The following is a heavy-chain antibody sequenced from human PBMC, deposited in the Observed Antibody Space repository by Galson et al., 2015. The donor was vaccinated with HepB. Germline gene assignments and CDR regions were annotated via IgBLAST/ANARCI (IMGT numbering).Heavy chain of an antibody. V-gene: IGHV3-72*01. Sequence: SLRLSCAASGFPFSDYYIDWVRQAPGKGLEWVGRTRNKATSYPTQYAASVKGRFTISRDDSKNSQYLHMNSLKTEDTAVYYCAREGYCSSAGCARYFDLWGRGTLVTVSS. J-gene: IGHJ2*01. CDR3: AREGYCSSAGCARYFDL. D-gene: IGHD2-2*01. CDR2: TRNKATSYPT. CDR1: GFPFSDYY.